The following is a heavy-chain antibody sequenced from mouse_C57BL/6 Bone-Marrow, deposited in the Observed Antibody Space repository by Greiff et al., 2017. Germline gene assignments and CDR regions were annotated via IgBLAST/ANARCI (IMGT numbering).Heavy chain of an antibody. CDR1: GFTFSDYG. Sequence: EVMLVESGGGLVQPGGSLKLSCAASGFTFSDYGMAWVRQAPRKGPEWVAFISNLAYSIYYADTVTGRFTISRGNAKNTLYLEMSSLRSEDTAMYYCARKDRLGFAYWGQGTLVTVSA. D-gene: IGHD2-4*01. CDR3: ARKDRLGFAY. J-gene: IGHJ3*01. V-gene: IGHV5-15*01. CDR2: ISNLAYSI.